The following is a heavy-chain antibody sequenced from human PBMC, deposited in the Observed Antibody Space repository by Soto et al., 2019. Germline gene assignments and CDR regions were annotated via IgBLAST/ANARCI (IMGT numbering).Heavy chain of an antibody. Sequence: SETLSLTCTVSGGSISSSSYYWGWIRQPPGKGLEWIGTIFYSESTYYTPSLKSRVTISVDTSKNQFSLKLSSVTAADTAVYYCARARLSRSWWFDPWGQGTLVTVSS. CDR1: GGSISSSSYY. CDR2: IFYSEST. J-gene: IGHJ5*02. V-gene: IGHV4-39*07. CDR3: ARARLSRSWWFDP. D-gene: IGHD3-10*01.